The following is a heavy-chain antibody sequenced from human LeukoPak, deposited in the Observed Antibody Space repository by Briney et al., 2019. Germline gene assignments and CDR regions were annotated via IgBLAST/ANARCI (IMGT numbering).Heavy chain of an antibody. J-gene: IGHJ4*02. CDR1: GFTFSSYW. CDR3: ARSPSDILTGYDQAYYFDY. V-gene: IGHV3-74*01. D-gene: IGHD3-9*01. Sequence: GGSLRLSCAASGFTFSSYWMHWVRQAPGKGLVWVSRINSDGSSTSYADSVKGRFTISRDNAKNTLYLQMNSLRAEDTAVYYCARSPSDILTGYDQAYYFDYWGQGTLVTVSS. CDR2: INSDGSST.